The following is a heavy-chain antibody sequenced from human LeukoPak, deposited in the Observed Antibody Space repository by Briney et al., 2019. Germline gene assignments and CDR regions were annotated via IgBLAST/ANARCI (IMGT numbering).Heavy chain of an antibody. Sequence: GGSLRLSCAGSGFTFSSNAMNWVRQAPGKGLERVSAISLTGDITYYADSVKGRFTISRDNSKNSMYLQMNSLRAEDTAVYYCARSDRKYYYDSSGSFSSDYWGQGTLVTVSS. J-gene: IGHJ4*02. V-gene: IGHV3-23*01. CDR2: ISLTGDIT. CDR1: GFTFSSNA. CDR3: ARSDRKYYYDSSGSFSSDY. D-gene: IGHD3-22*01.